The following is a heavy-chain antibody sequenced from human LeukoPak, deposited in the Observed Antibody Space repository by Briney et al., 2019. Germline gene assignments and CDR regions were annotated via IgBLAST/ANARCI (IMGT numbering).Heavy chain of an antibody. V-gene: IGHV5-51*01. CDR3: ARGIAGYNSRGFGY. D-gene: IGHD3-10*01. Sequence: GESLKISCKGSGYLFSNYWIAWVRQMPGKGLEWMGIIYPGDSDTRYSPSFQGQVTISADKSISTASLQWSSLKASDTAIYYCARGIAGYNSRGFGYWGQGTLVTVSS. CDR2: IYPGDSDT. CDR1: GYLFSNYW. J-gene: IGHJ4*02.